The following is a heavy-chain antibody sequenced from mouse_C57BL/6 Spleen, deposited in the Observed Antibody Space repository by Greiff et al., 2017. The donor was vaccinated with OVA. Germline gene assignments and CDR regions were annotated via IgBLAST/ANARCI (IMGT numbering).Heavy chain of an antibody. CDR2: IDPETGGT. J-gene: IGHJ2*01. Sequence: QVQLQQSGAELVRPGASVTLSCKASGYTFTDYEMHWVKQTPVHGLEWIGAIDPETGGTAYNQKFKGKAILTADKSSSTAYMELRSLTSEDSSVYYCTYSNYGYWGQGTTLTVSS. CDR3: TYSNYGY. V-gene: IGHV1-15*01. D-gene: IGHD2-5*01. CDR1: GYTFTDYE.